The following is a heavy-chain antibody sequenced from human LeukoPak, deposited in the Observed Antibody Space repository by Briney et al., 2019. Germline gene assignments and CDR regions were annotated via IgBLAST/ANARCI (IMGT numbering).Heavy chain of an antibody. V-gene: IGHV4-31*03. J-gene: IGHJ4*02. Sequence: SETPSLTCSVSCGPISSRGDHWSWIRQHPGQGLEWIGYFYYSWNTYYNPSLKSRDTISVDTSKNHLSVKLRPVTVADSAVYFCAREGVVRGVMPSYCDNWGKGTLVTFSS. CDR3: AREGVVRGVMPSYCDN. CDR1: CGPISSRGDH. CDR2: FYYSWNT. D-gene: IGHD3-10*01.